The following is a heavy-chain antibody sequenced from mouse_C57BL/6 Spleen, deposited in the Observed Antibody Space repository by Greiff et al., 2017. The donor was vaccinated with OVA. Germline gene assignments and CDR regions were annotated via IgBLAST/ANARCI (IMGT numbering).Heavy chain of an antibody. D-gene: IGHD1-1*01. CDR3: ARSDYYGSSSPFDY. CDR2: INPSTGGT. J-gene: IGHJ2*01. Sequence: EVQLQESGPELVKPGASVKISCKASGYSFTGYYMNWVKQSPEKSLEWIGEINPSTGGTTYNQKFKAKATLTVDKSSSTAYMQLKSLTSEDSAVYYCARSDYYGSSSPFDYWGQGTTLTVSS. CDR1: GYSFTGYY. V-gene: IGHV1-42*01.